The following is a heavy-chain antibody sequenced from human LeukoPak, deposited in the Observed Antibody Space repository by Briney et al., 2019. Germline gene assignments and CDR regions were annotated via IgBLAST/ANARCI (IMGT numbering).Heavy chain of an antibody. CDR3: ARGIATITQDSFDI. CDR2: IYTSGST. Sequence: SETLSLTCTVSGGSISSYYWSWIRQPAGKGLEWIGRIYTSGSTNHNPSLRSRVTMSVDTSKNQFSLRLRSVTAADTALYYCARGIATITQDSFDIWGLGTMVTVPS. J-gene: IGHJ3*02. D-gene: IGHD1-14*01. CDR1: GGSISSYY. V-gene: IGHV4-4*07.